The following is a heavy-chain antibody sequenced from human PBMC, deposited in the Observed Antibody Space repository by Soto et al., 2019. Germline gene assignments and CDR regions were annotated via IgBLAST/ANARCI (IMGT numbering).Heavy chain of an antibody. J-gene: IGHJ1*01. V-gene: IGHV4-39*01. Sequence: SETLSLTSTVSGGSISSSRYYWGWIRQPPGKGLEWIGSIYYSGSTYYNPSLKSRVTISVDTSKNQFSLKLSSVTAADTAVYYCARFGGYCGGDCYSGHFQHWGQGTLVTVSS. CDR1: GGSISSSRYY. D-gene: IGHD2-21*02. CDR2: IYYSGST. CDR3: ARFGGYCGGDCYSGHFQH.